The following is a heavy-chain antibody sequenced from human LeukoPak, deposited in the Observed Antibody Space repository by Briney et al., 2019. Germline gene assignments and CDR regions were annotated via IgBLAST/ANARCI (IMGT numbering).Heavy chain of an antibody. CDR2: IIANGGTT. Sequence: ETLSLTCTVSGGSISSSSYYWGWIRQPPGKGLEWVSAIIANGGTTYYADSVKGRFTISRDNSKNTLYLQMNSLRAEDTAIFYCAKDGRYSSSWHYFDYWGQGALVTVSS. V-gene: IGHV3-23*01. CDR1: GGSISSSSYY. J-gene: IGHJ4*02. D-gene: IGHD6-13*01. CDR3: AKDGRYSSSWHYFDY.